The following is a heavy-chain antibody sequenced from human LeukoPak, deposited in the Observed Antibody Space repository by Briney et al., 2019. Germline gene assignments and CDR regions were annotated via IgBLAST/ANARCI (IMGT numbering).Heavy chain of an antibody. CDR1: GGSISSYY. CDR2: IYYSGST. D-gene: IGHD3-16*01. Sequence: PSETLSLTCTVSGGSISSYYWSWIRQPPGKGLEWIGYIYYSGSTNYNPSLKSRVTISVDTSKNQFSLKLSSVTAADTAVYYCAREGEGGYGPFDYWGQGTLVTVSS. J-gene: IGHJ4*02. V-gene: IGHV4-59*01. CDR3: AREGEGGYGPFDY.